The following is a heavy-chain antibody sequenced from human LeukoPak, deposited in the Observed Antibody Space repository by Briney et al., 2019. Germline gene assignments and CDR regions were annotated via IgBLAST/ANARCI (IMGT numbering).Heavy chain of an antibody. CDR3: ARVDDSSGYYFVPKHATPYAFDI. CDR1: GGSISSSSYY. D-gene: IGHD3-22*01. Sequence: PSETLSLTCTVSGGSISSSSYYWGWIRQPPGKGLEWIGSIYYSGSTYYNPSLKSRVTISVDTSKNQFSLKLSSVTAADTAVYYCARVDDSSGYYFVPKHATPYAFDIWGQGTMVTVSS. J-gene: IGHJ3*02. CDR2: IYYSGST. V-gene: IGHV4-39*07.